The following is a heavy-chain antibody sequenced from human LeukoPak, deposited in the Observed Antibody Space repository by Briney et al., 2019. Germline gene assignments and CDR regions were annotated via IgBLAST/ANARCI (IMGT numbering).Heavy chain of an antibody. CDR2: ISGSGGST. CDR3: ARRSGYYNYFDY. V-gene: IGHV3-23*01. CDR1: GFTFSSYA. D-gene: IGHD3-3*01. Sequence: GGSLRLSCAASGFTFSSYAMSWVRQAPGKGLEWVSAISGSGGSTYYADSVKGRFTISRDNSKNTLYLQMNSLRAEDTAVYYCARRSGYYNYFDYWGQGTLVTVSS. J-gene: IGHJ4*02.